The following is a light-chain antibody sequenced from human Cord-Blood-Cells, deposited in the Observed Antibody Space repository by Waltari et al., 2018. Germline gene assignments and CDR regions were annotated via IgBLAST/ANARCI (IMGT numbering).Light chain of an antibody. CDR1: QSISSY. Sequence: IQMTQSPSSLSASVGDRVTITCRARQSISSYLNWYQQKQGKAPKLLNYAASSLQSGVPSRFSGSGSGTDCTLTISSLQPEDFATYYCQQSYSTPITFGQGTRLEIK. CDR2: AAS. CDR3: QQSYSTPIT. V-gene: IGKV1-39*01. J-gene: IGKJ5*01.